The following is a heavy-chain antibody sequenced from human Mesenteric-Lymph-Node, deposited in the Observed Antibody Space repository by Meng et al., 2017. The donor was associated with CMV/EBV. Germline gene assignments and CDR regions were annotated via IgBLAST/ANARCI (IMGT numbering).Heavy chain of an antibody. CDR2: IHHTGRK. J-gene: IGHJ3*01. CDR3: ARMSGYDTLTGNDSFDF. V-gene: IGHV4-59*01. CDR1: GASTTSCY. Sequence: GSLRPSCTVSGASTTSCYWSWARLAPGKGLEWIGYIHHTGRKNTKSSLKGRVTMSLDTAKNQFSLRLSSVTAADTALYYCARMSGYDTLTGNDSFDFWGPGTMVTVSS. D-gene: IGHD3-9*01.